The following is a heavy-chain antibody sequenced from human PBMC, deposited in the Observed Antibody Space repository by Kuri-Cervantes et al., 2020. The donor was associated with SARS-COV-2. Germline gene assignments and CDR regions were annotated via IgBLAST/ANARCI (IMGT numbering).Heavy chain of an antibody. V-gene: IGHV1-18*01. J-gene: IGHJ6*03. CDR3: AARDRREDIYYMDV. D-gene: IGHD2-15*01. Sequence: ASVKVSCKASGYTFTSYGISWVRQAPGQGLEWMGWISAYNGNTNYAQKLQGRVTITADKSTSTAYMELSSLRSEDTAVYYCAARDRREDIYYMDVWGKGTTVTVSS. CDR2: ISAYNGNT. CDR1: GYTFTSYG.